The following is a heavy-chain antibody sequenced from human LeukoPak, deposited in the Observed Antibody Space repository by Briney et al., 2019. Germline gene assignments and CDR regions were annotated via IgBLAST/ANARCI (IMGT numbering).Heavy chain of an antibody. CDR3: ARDRAATAIPEYYFDY. CDR2: INPSGGST. CDR1: GYTFTSYY. J-gene: IGHJ4*02. V-gene: IGHV1-46*01. Sequence: ASVKVSCKASGYTFTSYYMHWVRQAPGPGLEWMGIINPSGGSTSYAQKFQGRVTMTRDTSTSTVYMELSSLRSEDTAVYYCARDRAATAIPEYYFDYWGQGTLVTVSS. D-gene: IGHD2-2*02.